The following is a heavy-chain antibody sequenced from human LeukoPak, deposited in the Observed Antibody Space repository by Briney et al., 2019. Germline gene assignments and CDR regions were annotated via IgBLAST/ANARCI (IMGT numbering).Heavy chain of an antibody. CDR2: INHSGST. D-gene: IGHD2-2*01. V-gene: IGHV4-34*01. J-gene: IGHJ4*02. Sequence: SETLSLTCAVYGGSFSGYYWSWIRQPPGKGLEWIGEINHSGSTSYNPSLKSRVTISVDTSKNQFSLKLSSVTAADTAVYYCARQGGCSSTSCHDYWGQGTLVTVSS. CDR3: ARQGGCSSTSCHDY. CDR1: GGSFSGYY.